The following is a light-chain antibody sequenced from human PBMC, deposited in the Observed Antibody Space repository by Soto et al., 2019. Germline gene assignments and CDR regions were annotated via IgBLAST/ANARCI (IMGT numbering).Light chain of an antibody. CDR1: SSDVGRYSY. CDR2: DAS. CDR3: SSYISSSTLV. Sequence: QSVLTQPRSVSGSPGQSVSISCTGTSSDVGRYSYVSWYQQHPGKAPKLMIYDASERPSGVPDRFSGSKSGNTASLTISGLQAEDEADYYCSSYISSSTLVFGTGTKVTVL. J-gene: IGLJ1*01. V-gene: IGLV2-11*01.